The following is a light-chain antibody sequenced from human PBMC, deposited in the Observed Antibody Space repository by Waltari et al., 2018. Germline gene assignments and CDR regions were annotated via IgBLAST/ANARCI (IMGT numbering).Light chain of an antibody. Sequence: EIVMTQSPATLSVSPGESATLSCRTSQSVSSTFACYQQKPGQAPRLLIYSTSTRASGIPSRFSGGGSGTEFTLTISSLQSEDFAIYYCQQYNYWPWTFGQGTRVEIK. J-gene: IGKJ1*01. CDR1: QSVSST. CDR3: QQYNYWPWT. V-gene: IGKV3D-15*01. CDR2: STS.